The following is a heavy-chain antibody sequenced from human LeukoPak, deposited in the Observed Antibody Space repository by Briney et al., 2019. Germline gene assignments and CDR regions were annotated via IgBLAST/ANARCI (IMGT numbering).Heavy chain of an antibody. D-gene: IGHD5-18*01. CDR2: IDWDDDK. Sequence: SGPTLVNPTQTLTLTCTFSGFSLSTSGMCVSWIRQPPGKALEWLARIDWDDDKYYSTSLKTRLTISKDTSKNQVVLTMTNMDPVDTATYYCARTYTAMVPYYSDYWGQGTLVTVSS. J-gene: IGHJ4*02. CDR1: GFSLSTSGMC. CDR3: ARTYTAMVPYYSDY. V-gene: IGHV2-70*11.